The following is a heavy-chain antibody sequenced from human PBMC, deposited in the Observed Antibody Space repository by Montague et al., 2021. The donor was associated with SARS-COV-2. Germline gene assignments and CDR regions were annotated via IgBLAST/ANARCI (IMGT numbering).Heavy chain of an antibody. CDR3: ARFGSGTLEFDL. D-gene: IGHD1-26*01. Sequence: TLSLTCSVSGASISTGIYYWSWIRQPAGKGLEWIGRIRTTGHTDYDSSLESRVFMSVDTSTYQFSLSLTSVTAADTAAYFCARFGSGTLEFDLWGQGTLVTVSS. J-gene: IGHJ4*02. V-gene: IGHV4-61*02. CDR2: IRTTGHT. CDR1: GASISTGIYY.